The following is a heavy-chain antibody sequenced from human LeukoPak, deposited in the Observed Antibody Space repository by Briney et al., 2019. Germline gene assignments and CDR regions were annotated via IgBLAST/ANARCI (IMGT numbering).Heavy chain of an antibody. J-gene: IGHJ3*02. D-gene: IGHD5-18*01. CDR3: ARRIQLWPNDAFDN. Sequence: GASVKVSCKASGYTFTSYGISWARQAPGQGLEWMGWISAYNGNTNYAQKLQGRVTMTTDTSTSTAYMELRSLRSDDTAVYYCARRIQLWPNDAFDNWGQGTMVTVSS. V-gene: IGHV1-18*01. CDR2: ISAYNGNT. CDR1: GYTFTSYG.